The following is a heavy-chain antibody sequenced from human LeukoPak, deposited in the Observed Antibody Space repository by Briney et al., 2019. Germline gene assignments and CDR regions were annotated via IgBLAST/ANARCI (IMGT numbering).Heavy chain of an antibody. CDR1: GFTFSDYY. CDR3: ARDRHSSGFLYYYYGMDV. J-gene: IGHJ6*02. D-gene: IGHD6-19*01. CDR2: ISSSGSTI. V-gene: IGHV3-11*01. Sequence: GGSLRLSCAASGFTFSDYYMSWIRQAPGKGLEWVSYISSSGSTIYYADSVKGRFTISRDNAKNSLYLQMNSLRAEDTAVYYCARDRHSSGFLYYYYGMDVWGQGTTVTVSS.